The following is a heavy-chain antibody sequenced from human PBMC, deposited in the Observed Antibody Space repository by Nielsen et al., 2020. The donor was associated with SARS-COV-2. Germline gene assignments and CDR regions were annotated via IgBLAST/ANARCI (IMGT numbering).Heavy chain of an antibody. CDR1: GGSISSSSYY. J-gene: IGHJ2*01. V-gene: IGHV4-39*07. CDR3: ASGVPVAIQLWQNWYFDL. D-gene: IGHD5-18*01. CDR2: IYYSGST. Sequence: SETLSLTCTVSGGSISSSSYYWGWIRQPPGKGLEWIGSIYYSGSTYYNPSLKSRVTISVDTSKNQFSLKLSSVTAADTAVYYCASGVPVAIQLWQNWYFDLWGRGTLVTVSS.